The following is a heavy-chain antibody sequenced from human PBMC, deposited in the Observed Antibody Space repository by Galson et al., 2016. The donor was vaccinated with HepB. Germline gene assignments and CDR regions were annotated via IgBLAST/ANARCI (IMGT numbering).Heavy chain of an antibody. CDR3: ARGEVVVTGILAVRYFDY. V-gene: IGHV1-2*02. CDR1: GYTFTDYY. D-gene: IGHD2-21*02. CDR2: INPYNSDT. Sequence: SVKVSCKASGYTFTDYYIHWVRQAPGQGLEWMGWINPYNSDTNYAQKFQGRVTMTRDTSISTAYMDLNRLRSDDSAVYYCARGEVVVTGILAVRYFDYWGQGTLVTVSS. J-gene: IGHJ4*02.